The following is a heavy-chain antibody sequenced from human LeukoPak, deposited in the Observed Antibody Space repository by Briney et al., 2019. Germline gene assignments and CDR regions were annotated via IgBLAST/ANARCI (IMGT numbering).Heavy chain of an antibody. V-gene: IGHV3-23*01. Sequence: GGSLRLSCAASGFTFSSYAMSWVRQAPGKGLEWVSAISGSGGSTYYADSVKGRFTISRDNSKNTLYLQMNSLRAEDTAVYYCAKSYQQSLRYYYYYMDVWGKGTTVTVSS. D-gene: IGHD2-2*01. J-gene: IGHJ6*03. CDR1: GFTFSSYA. CDR2: ISGSGGST. CDR3: AKSYQQSLRYYYYYMDV.